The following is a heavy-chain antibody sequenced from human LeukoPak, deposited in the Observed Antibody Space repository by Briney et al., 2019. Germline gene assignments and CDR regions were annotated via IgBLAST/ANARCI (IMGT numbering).Heavy chain of an antibody. D-gene: IGHD3-16*01. CDR2: ISYDGSNK. Sequence: GGSLRLSCAASGFAFSSYAMHWVRQAPGKGLEWVAVISYDGSNKYYADSVKGRFTISRDNSKNTLYLQMNSLRAEDTAVYYCAIGAPLGYWGQGTLVTVSS. CDR3: AIGAPLGY. CDR1: GFAFSSYA. V-gene: IGHV3-30*01. J-gene: IGHJ4*02.